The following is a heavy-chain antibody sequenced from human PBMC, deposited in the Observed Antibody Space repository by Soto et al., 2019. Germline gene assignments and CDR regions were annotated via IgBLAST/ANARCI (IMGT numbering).Heavy chain of an antibody. V-gene: IGHV1-69*01. Sequence: QVQLVQSGAEVKKPGSSVKVSCKASGGTFSSYAISWVRQAPGQGPEWRGGTIPIFGTANYAQKFQGRVTITADESTSRAYMELSSLRSEDTAVYYCARARQLERDDAFDIWGQGTMVTVSS. CDR2: TIPIFGTA. J-gene: IGHJ3*02. D-gene: IGHD6-6*01. CDR3: ARARQLERDDAFDI. CDR1: GGTFSSYA.